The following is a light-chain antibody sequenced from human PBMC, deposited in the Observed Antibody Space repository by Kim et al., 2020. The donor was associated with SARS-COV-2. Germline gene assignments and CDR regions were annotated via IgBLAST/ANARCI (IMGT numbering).Light chain of an antibody. CDR3: QQYESYPVQ. CDR2: KAS. V-gene: IGKV1-5*03. CDR1: QRNSND. J-gene: IGKJ2*01. Sequence: SATVGDRVPIPGQARQRNSNDLAWYQQKPGKSPKLLIYKASSIESGVPSRCSGSGSGTEFTLTISSLQPDDFATYYCQQYESYPVQFGQETKLEI.